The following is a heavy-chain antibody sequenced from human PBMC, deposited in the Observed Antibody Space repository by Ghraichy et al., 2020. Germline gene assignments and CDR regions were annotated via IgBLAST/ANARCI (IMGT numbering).Heavy chain of an antibody. CDR2: MNPNSGNT. J-gene: IGHJ6*02. CDR1: GYTFTSYD. CDR3: ARPPYYDSSGYYYYGMDV. V-gene: IGHV1-8*01. Sequence: ASVKVSCKASGYTFTSYDINWVRQATGQGLEWMGWMNPNSGNTGYAQKFQGRVTMTRNTSISTAYMELSSLRSEDTAVYYCARPPYYDSSGYYYYGMDVWGQGTTVTVSS. D-gene: IGHD3-22*01.